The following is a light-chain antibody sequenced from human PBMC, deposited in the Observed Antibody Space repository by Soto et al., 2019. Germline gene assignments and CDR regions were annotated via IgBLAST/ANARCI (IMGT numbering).Light chain of an antibody. CDR1: QSISSY. J-gene: IGKJ5*01. CDR2: AAS. V-gene: IGKV1-39*01. Sequence: DIQMTQSPSTLSGSVGDRVTITCRASQSISSYLNWYQQKPGKAPKLLIYAASSLQAGVPSRFSGSGSGTDFTLTISSLQPEDFATYYCQQTNNFSITFGQGTRLEI. CDR3: QQTNNFSIT.